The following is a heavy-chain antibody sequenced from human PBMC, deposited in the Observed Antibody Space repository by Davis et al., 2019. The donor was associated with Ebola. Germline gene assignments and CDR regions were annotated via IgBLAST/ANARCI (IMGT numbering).Heavy chain of an antibody. CDR2: IYHSGNT. V-gene: IGHV4-4*02. Sequence: SETLSLTCAVSGASISTSNWWTRNDWWSWVRQSPGKGLEWIGEIYHSGNTNYNPSLKSRVTISVDKSKNELSLRLTSVTAADTAVYYCAAEGDTGAYEDWGQGSLVTVSS. J-gene: IGHJ4*02. CDR1: GASISTSNWWTRNDW. CDR3: AAEGDTGAYED. D-gene: IGHD7-27*01.